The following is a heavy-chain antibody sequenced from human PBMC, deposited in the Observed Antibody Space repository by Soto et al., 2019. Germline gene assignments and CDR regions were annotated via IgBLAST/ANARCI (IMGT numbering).Heavy chain of an antibody. J-gene: IGHJ6*02. V-gene: IGHV3-30*18. Sequence: LRLSCAASGFTFKTYGMHWVRQAPGKGLEWVAVISYDVVNKYYADSVKGRFTISRDNSKNTLYLQMNSLRVEDTAVYYCAKVGGRTGNMRRDSFYGMDVWGQGTTVTVSS. CDR1: GFTFKTYG. CDR3: AKVGGRTGNMRRDSFYGMDV. CDR2: ISYDVVNK. D-gene: IGHD1-1*01.